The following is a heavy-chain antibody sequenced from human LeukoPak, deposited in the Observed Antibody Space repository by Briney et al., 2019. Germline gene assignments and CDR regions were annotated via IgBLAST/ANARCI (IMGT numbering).Heavy chain of an antibody. J-gene: IGHJ5*02. CDR3: AREGRGCSGGSCWFDP. CDR1: GYILSSYN. D-gene: IGHD2-15*01. V-gene: IGHV1-46*01. CDR2: INPSGGDT. Sequence: ASVKVSCKASGYILSSYNMHWVRQAPGQGLEWLGIINPSGGDTKYAQKFQGRVTMTRDTSISTAYMELSRLRSDDTAVYYCAREGRGCSGGSCWFDPWGQGTLVTVSS.